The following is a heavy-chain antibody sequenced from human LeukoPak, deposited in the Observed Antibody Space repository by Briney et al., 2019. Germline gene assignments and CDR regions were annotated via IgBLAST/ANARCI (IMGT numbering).Heavy chain of an antibody. CDR1: GGSFSGYY. CDR3: ARGRVTYYDFWSGPLVGV. Sequence: SETLSLTCAVYGGSFSGYYWGWIRQPPGKGLEWIGEINHRGNTNYNPSLKSRVTISVDTSKNQFSLKLSSVTAADTAVYYCARGRVTYYDFWSGPLVGVWGKGTTVTVSS. J-gene: IGHJ6*04. CDR2: INHRGNT. D-gene: IGHD3-3*01. V-gene: IGHV4-34*01.